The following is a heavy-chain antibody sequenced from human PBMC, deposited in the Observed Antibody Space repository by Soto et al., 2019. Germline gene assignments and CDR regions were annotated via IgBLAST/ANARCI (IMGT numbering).Heavy chain of an antibody. CDR2: ISYDGSNK. D-gene: IGHD6-19*01. V-gene: IGHV3-30*03. CDR3: ARDRSADRFVQYFQH. J-gene: IGHJ1*01. Sequence: PGGSLRLSCAASGFTFSSYGMHWVRQAPGKGLEWVAVISYDGSNKYYADSLKGRFTVSRDSSKNTLYLQMSSLRAEDTAVYFCARDRSADRFVQYFQHWGQGTQVTVSS. CDR1: GFTFSSYG.